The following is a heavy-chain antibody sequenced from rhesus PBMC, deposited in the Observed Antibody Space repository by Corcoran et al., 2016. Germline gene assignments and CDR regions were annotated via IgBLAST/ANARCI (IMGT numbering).Heavy chain of an antibody. CDR3: ARERYEDDYGYPSGYFDY. J-gene: IGHJ4*01. V-gene: IGHV4-169*02. D-gene: IGHD3-9*01. Sequence: QLQLQESGPGLVKPSETLSVTCAVSGGSISSSDWSWIRQAPGKGLEWIGYIHGSGSSTTYKPPHKNRVTLSVDTSKNQFSLELSSVTAAGTAVYYCARERYEDDYGYPSGYFDYWGQGVLVTVSS. CDR2: IHGSGSST. CDR1: GGSISSSD.